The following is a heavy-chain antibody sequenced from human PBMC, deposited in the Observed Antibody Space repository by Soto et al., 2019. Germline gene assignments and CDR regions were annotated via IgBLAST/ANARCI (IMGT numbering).Heavy chain of an antibody. Sequence: EVKLLASGGGLVQPGGSLRLSCAASRFTFSSYAMSWVRQAPGTGLEWVSAISGSGGSTYYADSVKGRFTISRVNSKNSLCLQLNSLRAEATAGYYCAKGPIQDSFAVGGQGTLVIVSS. D-gene: IGHD2-21*01. V-gene: IGHV3-23*01. J-gene: IGHJ3*01. CDR2: ISGSGGST. CDR1: RFTFSSYA. CDR3: AKGPIQDSFAV.